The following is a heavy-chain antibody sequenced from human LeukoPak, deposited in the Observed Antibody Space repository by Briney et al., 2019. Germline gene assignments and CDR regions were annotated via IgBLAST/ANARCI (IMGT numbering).Heavy chain of an antibody. CDR2: IYPGDSDT. V-gene: IGHV5-51*01. J-gene: IGHJ4*02. D-gene: IGHD6-19*01. CDR1: GFSFSTYW. Sequence: GESLKISCKGSGFSFSTYWIGWVRQMPGKGLEWMGIIYPGDSDTTYSPSFQGQVTISADKSISTAYLQWSSLKASDTGMYYCARPYRAYSSGWVDYWGQGTLVTVS. CDR3: ARPYRAYSSGWVDY.